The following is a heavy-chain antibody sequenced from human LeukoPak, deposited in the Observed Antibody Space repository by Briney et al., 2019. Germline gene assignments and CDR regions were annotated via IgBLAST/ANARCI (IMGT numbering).Heavy chain of an antibody. CDR1: GFTFDDYT. V-gene: IGHV3-43*01. Sequence: GGSLRLSCAASGFTFDDYTMHWVRQAPGKGLEWVSLISWDGGSTYYADSVKGRFTISRDNSKNSLYLQMNSLRTEDTALYYCAKGRPFHNYDSSGYLDYWGQGTLVTVSS. D-gene: IGHD3-22*01. J-gene: IGHJ4*02. CDR3: AKGRPFHNYDSSGYLDY. CDR2: ISWDGGST.